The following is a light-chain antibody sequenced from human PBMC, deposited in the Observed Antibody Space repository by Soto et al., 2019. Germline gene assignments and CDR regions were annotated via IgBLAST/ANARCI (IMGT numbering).Light chain of an antibody. CDR1: QSVSSSY. V-gene: IGKV3-20*01. CDR3: QQYDTSPWT. J-gene: IGKJ1*01. Sequence: EIVLTQSPDTLSLSPGERATLSCRASQSVSSSYLAWYQQKPGQAPRLLIYGASSRATGIPDRFSGSGSGTDFTLTISRLEPEDCEAYYCQQYDTSPWTFGQGTKVDIK. CDR2: GAS.